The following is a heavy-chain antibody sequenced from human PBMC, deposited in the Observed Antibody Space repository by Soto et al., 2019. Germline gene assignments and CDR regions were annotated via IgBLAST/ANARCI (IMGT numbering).Heavy chain of an antibody. CDR2: INAGNGNT. V-gene: IGHV1-3*01. J-gene: IGHJ4*02. CDR1: GYTFTSYA. Sequence: QVQLVQSGAEVKKPGASVKVSCKASGYTFTSYAMHWVRQAPGQRLEWMGWINAGNGNTKYSQKLQGRVTLTRDTSASTAYMELSSLRSEDTAVYYCARAPGYCSGGSCYPFDFWGQGTLVTVSS. D-gene: IGHD2-15*01. CDR3: ARAPGYCSGGSCYPFDF.